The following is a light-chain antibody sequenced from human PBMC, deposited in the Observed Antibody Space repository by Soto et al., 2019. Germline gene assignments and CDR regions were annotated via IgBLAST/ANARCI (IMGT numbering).Light chain of an antibody. CDR3: AVWDNSLNGVA. Sequence: QSVVTQPPSASGTPGQRVTISCSGSRSNIGSNFVYWYQQLPGTAPKLLMYRNDVRPSGVPDRFTGSKSGTSASLAISGLRSEDEADYYCAVWDNSLNGVAFGGGTKLTVL. CDR1: RSNIGSNF. J-gene: IGLJ2*01. CDR2: RND. V-gene: IGLV1-47*01.